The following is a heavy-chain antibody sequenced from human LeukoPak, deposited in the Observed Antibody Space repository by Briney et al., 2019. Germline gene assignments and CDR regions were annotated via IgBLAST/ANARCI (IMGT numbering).Heavy chain of an antibody. Sequence: GASVKVSCKASVGTFSSYPISWVRQAPGQGLAWMGRIIPIFGTANYAKKFQGRVTITTDESTSTAYMELSSLRSEDTAVYYCARGPPSGGSGYWGQGTLVTVSS. CDR2: IIPIFGTA. CDR3: ARGPPSGGSGY. D-gene: IGHD3-10*01. V-gene: IGHV1-69*05. J-gene: IGHJ4*02. CDR1: VGTFSSYP.